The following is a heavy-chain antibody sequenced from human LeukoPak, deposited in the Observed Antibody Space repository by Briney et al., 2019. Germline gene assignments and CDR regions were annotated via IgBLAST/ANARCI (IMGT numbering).Heavy chain of an antibody. V-gene: IGHV3-30*18. CDR1: GFTFSTYG. J-gene: IGHJ4*02. Sequence: GGSLRLPCAASGFTFSTYGMHWVRQAPGKGLEWVAVISYDGSNEYYADSVKGRFTISRDNSKNTLYLQMSSLRAEDTAVYYCAKEFNRGLPDYCGEGTLVTVPS. CDR3: AKEFNRGLPDY. D-gene: IGHD2-21*01. CDR2: ISYDGSNE.